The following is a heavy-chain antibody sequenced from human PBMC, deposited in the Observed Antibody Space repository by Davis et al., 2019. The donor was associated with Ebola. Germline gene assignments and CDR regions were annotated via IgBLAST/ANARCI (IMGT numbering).Heavy chain of an antibody. CDR3: ARVRGYCSSSSCPAYGMDV. CDR1: GGTFSSYS. CDR2: FVPVFGAA. J-gene: IGHJ6*02. Sequence: SVKVFCKAPGGTFSSYSIIWVRQAPGQGLEWMGGFVPVFGAANYAQKFQGRVTITADESTSTTYMELSSLRSENTAVYYCARVRGYCSSSSCPAYGMDVWGQGTTVTVSS. D-gene: IGHD2-2*01. V-gene: IGHV1-69*13.